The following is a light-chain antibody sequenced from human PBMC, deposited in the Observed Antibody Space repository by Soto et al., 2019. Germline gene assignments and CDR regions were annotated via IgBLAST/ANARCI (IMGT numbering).Light chain of an antibody. Sequence: DIQLTQSPSSLSASVGDRVTITCQASQDISTFLNWYQQKPGKAPNLLIYDASELQTGVPSRFSGSGSGTDFTFTINSLQPEDIATYSCQQLSGYPWTFGQGTKVEIK. CDR1: QDISTF. CDR2: DAS. CDR3: QQLSGYPWT. V-gene: IGKV1-33*01. J-gene: IGKJ1*01.